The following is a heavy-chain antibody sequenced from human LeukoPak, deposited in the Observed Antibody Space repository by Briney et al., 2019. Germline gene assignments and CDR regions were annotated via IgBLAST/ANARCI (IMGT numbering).Heavy chain of an antibody. Sequence: PSEXLSLTCTVSGGSISSYYWSWIRQPPGKGLEWIGYIYYSGSTNYNPSLKSRVTISVDTSKTQFSLKLSSVTAADTAVYYCARVGCSGGSCYDDAFDIWGQGTMVTVSS. CDR3: ARVGCSGGSCYDDAFDI. D-gene: IGHD2-15*01. V-gene: IGHV4-59*01. CDR2: IYYSGST. CDR1: GGSISSYY. J-gene: IGHJ3*02.